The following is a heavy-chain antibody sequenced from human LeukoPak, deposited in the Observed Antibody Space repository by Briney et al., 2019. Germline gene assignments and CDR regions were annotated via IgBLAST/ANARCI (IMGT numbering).Heavy chain of an antibody. V-gene: IGHV3-11*04. J-gene: IGHJ4*02. CDR2: ISSSGSTI. CDR1: GFTFSDYY. Sequence: GGPLRLSCAASGFTFSDYYMSCIPQAPGKGLEWVSYISSSGSTIYYADSVKGRFTISRDNAKNSLYLQMNSLRAEDTAVYYCARDRSGSYYGTFDYWGQGTLVTVSS. CDR3: ARDRSGSYYGTFDY. D-gene: IGHD1-26*01.